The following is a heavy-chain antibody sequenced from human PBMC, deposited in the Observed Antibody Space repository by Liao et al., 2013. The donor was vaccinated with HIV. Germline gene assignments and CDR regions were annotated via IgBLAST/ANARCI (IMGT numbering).Heavy chain of an antibody. J-gene: IGHJ3*02. V-gene: IGHV4-4*07. CDR3: ARGRDGYNYVVAFDI. CDR2: IYISGTT. CDR1: GGSISSYY. D-gene: IGHD5-24*01. Sequence: QVQLQESGPGLVKPSETLSLTCTVSGGSISSYYWSWIRQPAGKGLEWIGRIYISGTTNYNPSLQSRVTMSVDTSKNQFSLELSSVTAADTAVYYCARGRDGYNYVVAFDIWGQGTMVTVSS.